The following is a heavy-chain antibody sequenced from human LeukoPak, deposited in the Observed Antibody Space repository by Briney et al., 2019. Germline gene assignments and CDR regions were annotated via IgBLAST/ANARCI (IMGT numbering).Heavy chain of an antibody. D-gene: IGHD3-3*01. CDR1: GGTFSSYT. CDR2: IIPILGIA. V-gene: IGHV1-69*04. J-gene: IGHJ5*02. Sequence: SVEVSCKASGGTFSSYTISWVRQAPGQGLEWMGRIIPILGIANYAQKFQGRVTITADKSTSTAYMELSSLRSEDTAVYYCARDPGSYYDFWSGYYTALGEFDPWGQGTLVTVSS. CDR3: ARDPGSYYDFWSGYYTALGEFDP.